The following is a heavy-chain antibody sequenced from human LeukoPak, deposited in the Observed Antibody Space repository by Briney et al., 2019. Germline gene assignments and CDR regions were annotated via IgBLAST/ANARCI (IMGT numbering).Heavy chain of an antibody. D-gene: IGHD3-10*01. Sequence: GGSLRLSCAASGFTFSDYYMSWIRQAPGKGLEWVSYISSSGSTIYYADSVKGRFTISRDNAKNSLYLQMNSLRAEDTAVYCCARDQPEGVWFGEDCGMDVWGQGTTVTVSS. CDR1: GFTFSDYY. CDR3: ARDQPEGVWFGEDCGMDV. J-gene: IGHJ6*02. V-gene: IGHV3-11*01. CDR2: ISSSGSTI.